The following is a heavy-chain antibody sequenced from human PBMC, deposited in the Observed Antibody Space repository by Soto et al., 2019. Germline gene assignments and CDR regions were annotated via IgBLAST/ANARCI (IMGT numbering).Heavy chain of an antibody. V-gene: IGHV3-48*01. CDR3: ARCSGGTCYSHAFDI. CDR2: ISSSSNTI. D-gene: IGHD2-15*01. Sequence: GGSPRLSCAASGFTLSSYSMNWVRQAPGKGLEWVSYISSSSNTIYYADSVKGRFTISRDNAKNSLFLQMNSLRAEDTAVYYCARCSGGTCYSHAFDIWGQGTMVTVSS. CDR1: GFTLSSYS. J-gene: IGHJ3*02.